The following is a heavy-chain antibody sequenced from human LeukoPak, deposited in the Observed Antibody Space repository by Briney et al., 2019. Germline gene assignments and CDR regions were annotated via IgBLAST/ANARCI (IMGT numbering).Heavy chain of an antibody. CDR1: GFTFSSYW. V-gene: IGHV3-7*01. J-gene: IGHJ4*02. D-gene: IGHD6-19*01. CDR2: IKKDGSEK. Sequence: GGSLRLSCAASGFTFSSYWLSWVRQAPGKGLEWVANIKKDGSEKYYVDSVKGRFSISRDNAKNSLYLQMNSLRAEDTAVYYFARVPVAGTGYWGQGTLVTVSS. CDR3: ARVPVAGTGY.